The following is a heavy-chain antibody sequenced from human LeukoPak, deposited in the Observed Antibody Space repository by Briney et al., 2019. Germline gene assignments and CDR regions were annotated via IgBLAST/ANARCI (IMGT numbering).Heavy chain of an antibody. D-gene: IGHD2-2*01. V-gene: IGHV1-69*13. J-gene: IGHJ4*02. CDR3: ARDLGYCSSTSCYEGGY. CDR1: GGTFSSYA. CDR2: IIPIFGTA. Sequence: SVKVSCKASGGTFSSYAISWVRQAPGQGLEWMGGIIPIFGTANYAQKFQGRVTITADESTSTAYMELSSLRPEDTAVYYCARDLGYCSSTSCYEGGYWGQGTLVTVSS.